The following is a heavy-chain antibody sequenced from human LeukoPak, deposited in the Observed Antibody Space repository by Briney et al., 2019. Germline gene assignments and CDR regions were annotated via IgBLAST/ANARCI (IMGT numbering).Heavy chain of an antibody. V-gene: IGHV4-34*01. CDR3: ARGVLQYSSSWYSEYYYYGMDV. J-gene: IGHJ6*02. D-gene: IGHD6-13*01. Sequence: PSETVSLTCAVYGGSFSGYYWSWIRQPPGKGLEWIGEINHSGSTNYNPSLKSRVTISVDTSKNQFSLKLSSVTAADTAVYYCARGVLQYSSSWYSEYYYYGMDVWGQGTTVTVSS. CDR1: GGSFSGYY. CDR2: INHSGST.